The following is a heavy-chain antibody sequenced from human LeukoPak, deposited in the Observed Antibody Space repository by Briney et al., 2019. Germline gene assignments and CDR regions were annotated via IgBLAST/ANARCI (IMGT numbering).Heavy chain of an antibody. CDR3: ARVAGSLFDY. J-gene: IGHJ4*02. Sequence: KPSETLSLTCAVYGGSFSGYYWSWIRQPPGKGLEWIGEINHNGSTNYNPSLKSRVTISVDTSKNQFSLKLSSVTAADTAVYYCARVAGSLFDYWGQGTLVTVSS. CDR1: GGSFSGYY. D-gene: IGHD6-6*01. V-gene: IGHV4-34*01. CDR2: INHNGST.